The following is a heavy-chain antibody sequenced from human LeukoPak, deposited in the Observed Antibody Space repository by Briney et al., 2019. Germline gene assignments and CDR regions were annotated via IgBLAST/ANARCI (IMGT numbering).Heavy chain of an antibody. CDR2: IYYSGST. J-gene: IGHJ6*02. CDR1: GGSISSYY. V-gene: IGHV4-59*01. D-gene: IGHD2-2*01. Sequence: PSETLSLTCTVSGGSISSYYWSWIRQPPGKGLEWIGYIYYSGSTNYNPSPKSRVTVSVDTSKNQFSLKLSSVTAADTAVYYCARENDVTGNALDVWGQGTTVTVSS. CDR3: ARENDVTGNALDV.